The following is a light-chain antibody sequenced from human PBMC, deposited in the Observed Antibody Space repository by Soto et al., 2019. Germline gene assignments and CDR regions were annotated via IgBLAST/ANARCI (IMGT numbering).Light chain of an antibody. V-gene: IGKV1-27*01. Sequence: DIQMTQSPSSLSASLGDRVTITCRASQGIGNYLAWYQLQPGKVPKLLIYAASTLQSGVPSRFSGSGSGTDFTLTISSLQPEDVATYFSQKYYSAPRTVGQGTNVEI. CDR3: QKYYSAPRT. CDR1: QGIGNY. J-gene: IGKJ1*01. CDR2: AAS.